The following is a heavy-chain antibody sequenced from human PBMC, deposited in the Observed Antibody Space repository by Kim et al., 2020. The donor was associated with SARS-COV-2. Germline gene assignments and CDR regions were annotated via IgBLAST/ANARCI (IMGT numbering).Heavy chain of an antibody. Sequence: ASVKVSCKASGYTFVSHYIHWVRQAPGQGIEWMGMINPSGGSTGNAQKFQGRITMTRDTSTSTVYMELGSLRSEDTAVYYCARDTDYFGSGTYHTVNYFDPWGQGTLVTVSS. CDR3: ARDTDYFGSGTYHTVNYFDP. CDR1: GYTFVSHY. D-gene: IGHD3-10*01. CDR2: INPSGGST. J-gene: IGHJ5*02. V-gene: IGHV1-46*01.